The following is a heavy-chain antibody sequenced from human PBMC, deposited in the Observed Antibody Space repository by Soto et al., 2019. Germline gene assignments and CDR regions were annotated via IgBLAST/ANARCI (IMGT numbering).Heavy chain of an antibody. V-gene: IGHV3-49*03. CDR1: GFTFGDYA. J-gene: IGHJ6*02. Sequence: HPGGSLRLSCTASGFTFGDYAMSWFRQAPGKGLEWVGFIRSKAYGGTTEYAASVKGRFTISRDDSKSIAYLQMNSLKTEDTAVYYCTRDIKSYYYYYGMDVWGQGTTVTVSS. D-gene: IGHD1-20*01. CDR2: IRSKAYGGTT. CDR3: TRDIKSYYYYYGMDV.